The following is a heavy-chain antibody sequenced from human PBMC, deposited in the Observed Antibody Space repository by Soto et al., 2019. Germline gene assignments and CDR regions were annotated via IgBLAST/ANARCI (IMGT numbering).Heavy chain of an antibody. J-gene: IGHJ4*02. Sequence: EVQLVESGGGLVQPGGSLRLSCAASGFTFSSYSMNWVRQAPGKGLEWVSYISSSSRTIYYADSVKDRFTSARDNANNSLYLQMTSLGAEDTAVYYCARDRTIDYWGQRNLVTV. CDR1: GFTFSSYS. CDR2: ISSSSRTI. V-gene: IGHV3-48*01. CDR3: ARDRTIDY. D-gene: IGHD3-3*01.